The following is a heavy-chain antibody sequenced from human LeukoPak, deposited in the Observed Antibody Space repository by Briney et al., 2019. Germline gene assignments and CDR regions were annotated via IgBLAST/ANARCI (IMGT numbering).Heavy chain of an antibody. CDR3: ARDILGSYYYYGMDV. CDR2: INTNTGNP. D-gene: IGHD1-26*01. V-gene: IGHV7-4-1*02. Sequence: ASVKVSCKASGYTFTSYAMNWVRQAPGQGLEWMGWINTNTGNPTYARGFTGRFVFSLDTSVSTAYLQISSLKAEDTAVYYCARDILGSYYYYGMDVWGQGTTVTASS. CDR1: GYTFTSYA. J-gene: IGHJ6*02.